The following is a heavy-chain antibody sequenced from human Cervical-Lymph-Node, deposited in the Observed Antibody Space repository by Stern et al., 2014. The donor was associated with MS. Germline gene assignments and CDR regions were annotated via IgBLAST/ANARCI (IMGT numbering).Heavy chain of an antibody. CDR2: VYYTGDT. Sequence: QLQLQESGPGLVKPSETLSLTCSVSGDSITSFYWSWIRQSPGKGLEWVGYVYYTGDTNYTPSLKSRVTISIDTSKKKFSLNLTSVTAADTAVYYCARGRVLGAITYFDSWGQGTLVTVSS. V-gene: IGHV4-59*01. J-gene: IGHJ4*02. CDR1: GDSITSFY. D-gene: IGHD1-26*01. CDR3: ARGRVLGAITYFDS.